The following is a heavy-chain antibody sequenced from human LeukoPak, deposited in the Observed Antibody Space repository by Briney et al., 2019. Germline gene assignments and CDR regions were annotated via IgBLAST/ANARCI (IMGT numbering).Heavy chain of an antibody. J-gene: IGHJ4*02. Sequence: GGSLRLSCAASGFTFSSYAMHWVRQAPGKGLEWVAVISYDGSNKYYADSVKGRFTISRDNSKNTLYLQMNSLRAEDTAVYYCAKDRGYCSGGSCYFRTVFDYWGQGTLVTVSS. CDR3: AKDRGYCSGGSCYFRTVFDY. CDR1: GFTFSSYA. D-gene: IGHD2-15*01. V-gene: IGHV3-30-3*01. CDR2: ISYDGSNK.